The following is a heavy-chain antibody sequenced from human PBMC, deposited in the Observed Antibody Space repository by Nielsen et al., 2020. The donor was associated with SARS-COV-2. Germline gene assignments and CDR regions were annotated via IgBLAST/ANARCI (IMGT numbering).Heavy chain of an antibody. J-gene: IGHJ4*02. CDR1: GGSISSSSYY. Sequence: SETLSLTCTVSGGSISSSSYYWGWIRQPPGKGLEWIGSIYYSGSTYYNPSLKSRVTISVDRSKNQFSLKLSSVTAADTAVYYCARGRITMVRGVIIAEGFDYWGQGTLVTVSS. V-gene: IGHV4-39*07. D-gene: IGHD3-10*01. CDR2: IYYSGST. CDR3: ARGRITMVRGVIIAEGFDY.